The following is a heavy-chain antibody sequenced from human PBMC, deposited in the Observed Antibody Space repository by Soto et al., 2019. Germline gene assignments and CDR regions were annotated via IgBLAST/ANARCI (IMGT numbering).Heavy chain of an antibody. D-gene: IGHD3-16*02. CDR1: GGTFSSYA. CDR3: ARDYHYDYVWGSYRYSGGGAFDI. J-gene: IGHJ3*02. Sequence: SVKVSCKASGGTFSSYAISWVRQAPGQGLEWMGGIIPIFGTANYAQKFQGRVTITADESTSTAYMELSSLRSEDTAVYYCARDYHYDYVWGSYRYSGGGAFDIWGQGTMVTVSS. CDR2: IIPIFGTA. V-gene: IGHV1-69*13.